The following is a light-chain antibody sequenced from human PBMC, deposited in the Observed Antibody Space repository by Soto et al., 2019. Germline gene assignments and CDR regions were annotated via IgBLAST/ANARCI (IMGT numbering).Light chain of an antibody. Sequence: IQMTQSSSALSASVGDRVTITCRASQSISSWLAWYQQKPGKAPRLLIYDASSLESGVPSRFSGSGSGTECTLTISSLQPDDVTTYYCQQYNSYSITLDQGTRLEIK. J-gene: IGKJ5*01. CDR2: DAS. V-gene: IGKV1-5*01. CDR1: QSISSW. CDR3: QQYNSYSIT.